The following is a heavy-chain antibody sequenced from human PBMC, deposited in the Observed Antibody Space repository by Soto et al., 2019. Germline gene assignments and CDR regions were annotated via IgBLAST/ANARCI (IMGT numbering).Heavy chain of an antibody. CDR1: GGSISSYY. Sequence: SETLSLTCTVSGGSISSYYWSWIRQPPGKGLEWIGYIYYSGSTNYNPSLKSRVTISVDTSKNQFSLKLSSVTAADTAVYYCARHKGITIPFDYWGQGTLVTVSS. CDR3: ARHKGITIPFDY. CDR2: IYYSGST. D-gene: IGHD1-20*01. J-gene: IGHJ4*02. V-gene: IGHV4-59*08.